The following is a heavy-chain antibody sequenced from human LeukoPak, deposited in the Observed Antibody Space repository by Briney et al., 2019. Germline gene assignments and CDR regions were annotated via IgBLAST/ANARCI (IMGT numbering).Heavy chain of an antibody. CDR1: GFTFSSYE. CDR3: ARDRWRSGVYEGDFDY. CDR2: IDATGNII. D-gene: IGHD5/OR15-5a*01. V-gene: IGHV3-48*03. Sequence: PGGSLRLSCAASGFTFSSYEMNWVRQAQGKGLEWLSYIDATGNIIYYADSVKGRFTISRDNAKNSLYLQMNSLRVEDTAVYYCARDRWRSGVYEGDFDYWGQGTLVTLSS. J-gene: IGHJ4*02.